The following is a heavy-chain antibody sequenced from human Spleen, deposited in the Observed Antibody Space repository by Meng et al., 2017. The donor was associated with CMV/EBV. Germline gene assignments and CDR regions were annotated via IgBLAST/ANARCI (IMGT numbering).Heavy chain of an antibody. V-gene: IGHV6-1*02. CDR3: ARDAYYYDSRPFDY. CDR2: TYYRSKWYN. D-gene: IGHD3-22*01. J-gene: IGHJ4*02. CDR1: GDSVSSDSVA. Sequence: QGPPQQLRPRLWNPLQALSPTCAIPGDSVSSDSVAWNWIRQSRSRGVEWLGRTYYRSKWYNDYAVSVKSRITINPDTSKNQFSLQLNSVTPEDTAVYYCARDAYYYDSRPFDYWGQGTLVTVSS.